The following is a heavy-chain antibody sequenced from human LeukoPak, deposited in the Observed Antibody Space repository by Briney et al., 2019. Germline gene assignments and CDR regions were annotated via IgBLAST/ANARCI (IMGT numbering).Heavy chain of an antibody. CDR2: ISPNSGDT. D-gene: IGHD2-15*01. J-gene: IGHJ3*02. V-gene: IGHV1-2*02. CDR1: GYTFTGYY. Sequence: GASVKVSCKASGYTFTGYYMHWVRQAPGQGLEWMGWISPNSGDTSYAQRFQGRVTMTRDTSTSTAYMELNGLTSDDTAVYYCARDGTPDIWGQGTMVTVSS. CDR3: ARDGTPDI.